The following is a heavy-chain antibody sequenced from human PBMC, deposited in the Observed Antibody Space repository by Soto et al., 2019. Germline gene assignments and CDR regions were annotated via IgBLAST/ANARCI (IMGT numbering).Heavy chain of an antibody. CDR1: GGSFSGHY. D-gene: IGHD3-22*01. V-gene: IGHV4-34*02. CDR2: INHTGTT. J-gene: IGHJ4*02. Sequence: QVQLQQRGAGLLRPSETLALTCGVHGGSFSGHYWTWIRQPPGGGLEWIGDINHTGTTNYKPSLKTRVTISQDMSKNEVTLKLTSVTAADTAVYYCARGSYDSDGYYLRFDQWGQGTLVTVSS. CDR3: ARGSYDSDGYYLRFDQ.